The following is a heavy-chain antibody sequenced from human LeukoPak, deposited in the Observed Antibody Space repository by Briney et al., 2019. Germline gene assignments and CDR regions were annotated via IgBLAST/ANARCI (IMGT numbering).Heavy chain of an antibody. V-gene: IGHV3-7*05. Sequence: GGSLRLSCAASGFTFSSYAMSWVRQAPGKGLEWVANIKEHGSEKYYVESVKGRFTISRDNAKNSLHLQMNSLRAEDTAVYYCARLPLTERRHFEYWGQGTLVTVSS. CDR2: IKEHGSEK. CDR1: GFTFSSYA. J-gene: IGHJ4*02. CDR3: ARLPLTERRHFEY. D-gene: IGHD5-24*01.